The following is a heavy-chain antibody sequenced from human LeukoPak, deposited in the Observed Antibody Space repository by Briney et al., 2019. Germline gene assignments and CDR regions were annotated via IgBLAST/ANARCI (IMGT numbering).Heavy chain of an antibody. CDR1: GGFISSYY. Sequence: SETLSLTCTVSGGFISSYYWSWIRQPPGKGLEWIGFIYYSGSTNNNPSLKSRVTISVDTSKNQLSLKLSSVTAADTAVYYCARFSEYYHSSVHYLDYWGQGTLVSVSS. V-gene: IGHV4-59*01. J-gene: IGHJ4*02. D-gene: IGHD3-22*01. CDR3: ARFSEYYHSSVHYLDY. CDR2: IYYSGST.